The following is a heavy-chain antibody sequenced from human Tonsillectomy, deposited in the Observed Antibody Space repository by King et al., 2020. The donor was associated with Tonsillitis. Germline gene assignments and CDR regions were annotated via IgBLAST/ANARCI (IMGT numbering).Heavy chain of an antibody. D-gene: IGHD4-17*01. CDR1: GFTFSGYD. CDR3: AKENSNLYGDYVPLDF. V-gene: IGHV3-23*04. Sequence: VQLVESGGGLVQPGGSLRLSCAASGFTFSGYDMTWVRRAPGKGLEWVSAISGSGGSTYYADSVKGRFTISRDNSKNTLYLQMNSLRAEDTAIYYCAKENSNLYGDYVPLDFWGQGTLVTVSS. J-gene: IGHJ4*02. CDR2: ISGSGGST.